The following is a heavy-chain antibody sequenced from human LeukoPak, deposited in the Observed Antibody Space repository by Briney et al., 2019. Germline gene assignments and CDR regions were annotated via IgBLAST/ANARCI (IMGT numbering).Heavy chain of an antibody. CDR2: IRRDGSQK. D-gene: IGHD3-22*01. CDR3: ARPLMGGGNYPFDS. J-gene: IGHJ4*02. V-gene: IGHV3-7*05. CDR1: GFSFSSDW. Sequence: PWGSLRLSCAASGFSFSSDWMSWVRQAPGKGLEWVANIRRDGSQKYYVDSVKGRFTISRDNADNSLYLHRNSLRAEDTAVYYCARPLMGGGNYPFDSWGQGTLVTGSP.